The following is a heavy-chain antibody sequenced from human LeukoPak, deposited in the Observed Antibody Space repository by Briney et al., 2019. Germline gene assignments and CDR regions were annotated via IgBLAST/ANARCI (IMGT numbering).Heavy chain of an antibody. D-gene: IGHD3-22*01. Sequence: GGSLLLSCAASGFTFSDYYMSWIRQAPGKGLEWVSYISSSGSTIYYADSVKGRFTISRDNAKNSLYLQMNSLRAEDTAVYYCARVSSPVTMIKKTWFDPWGQGTLVTVSS. V-gene: IGHV3-11*01. J-gene: IGHJ5*02. CDR1: GFTFSDYY. CDR2: ISSSGSTI. CDR3: ARVSSPVTMIKKTWFDP.